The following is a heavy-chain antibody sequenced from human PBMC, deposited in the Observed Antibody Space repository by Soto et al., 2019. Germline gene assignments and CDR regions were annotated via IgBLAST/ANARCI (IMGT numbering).Heavy chain of an antibody. Sequence: QVQLQESGPRLVKPSQTLSLTCTVSGGSTSSGGYYWSWIRQYPGKGLEWIGFVYYSGSTYYNPSLKSRVIISVDTSKKQFSLKLSSVTAADTAVYYCARDAALKSFDPWGQGTLVTVSS. D-gene: IGHD2-15*01. J-gene: IGHJ5*02. CDR3: ARDAALKSFDP. CDR1: GGSTSSGGYY. CDR2: VYYSGST. V-gene: IGHV4-31*03.